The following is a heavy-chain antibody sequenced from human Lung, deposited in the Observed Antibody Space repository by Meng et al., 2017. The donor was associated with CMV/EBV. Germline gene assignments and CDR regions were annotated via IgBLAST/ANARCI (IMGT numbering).Heavy chain of an antibody. D-gene: IGHD2-2*01. Sequence: ASXXVSXKASGYTFTGNYMHWVRQAPGQGLEWMGWINPNSGATDYAQKFQGRVTMTRDMSISTAYMELSRLRSDDTAVYYCARVDCSSTSCYLLDGWFDPWGQGXLVTVSS. V-gene: IGHV1-2*02. CDR2: INPNSGAT. CDR1: GYTFTGNY. CDR3: ARVDCSSTSCYLLDGWFDP. J-gene: IGHJ5*02.